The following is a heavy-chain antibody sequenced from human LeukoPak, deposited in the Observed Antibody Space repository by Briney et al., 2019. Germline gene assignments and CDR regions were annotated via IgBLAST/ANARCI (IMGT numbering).Heavy chain of an antibody. D-gene: IGHD3-22*01. CDR1: GFTFSSYW. CDR3: AREGNYYDSSGYPGAFFDS. Sequence: GGSLRLSCAASGFTFSSYWISWVRQAPGKGLEWVANIKQDGSEKYYVDSVKGRFTISRDNAQNSLYLQMNSLRAEDTAVSYCAREGNYYDSSGYPGAFFDSCGQGTMVTVSS. J-gene: IGHJ3*02. V-gene: IGHV3-7*01. CDR2: IKQDGSEK.